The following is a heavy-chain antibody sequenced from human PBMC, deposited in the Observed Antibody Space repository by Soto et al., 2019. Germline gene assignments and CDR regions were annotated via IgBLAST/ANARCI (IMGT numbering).Heavy chain of an antibody. CDR3: ARVGTSYALRGLDV. CDR2: IYYSGST. CDR1: GGAIDSGGYY. J-gene: IGHJ6*02. V-gene: IGHV4-31*03. D-gene: IGHD7-27*01. Sequence: PSETLSLTCNVSGGAIDSGGYYWCWIRQHPGKGLEWIGYIYYSGSTYYNPSLKSRVSISIDTSKNQFSLELISVTAADTAVYYCARVGTSYALRGLDVWGQGTTVTVSS.